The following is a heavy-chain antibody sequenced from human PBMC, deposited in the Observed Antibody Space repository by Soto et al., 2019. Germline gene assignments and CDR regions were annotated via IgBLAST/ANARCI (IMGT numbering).Heavy chain of an antibody. V-gene: IGHV3-30*18. J-gene: IGHJ5*02. CDR1: GFTFSSYG. CDR3: AKDNCISTSDYRLYNWFGP. D-gene: IGHD2-2*01. Sequence: QVQLVESGGGVVQPGRSLRLSCAASGFTFSSYGMHWVRQAPGKGLEWVAVISYGGSNKYYADSVKGRFTISRDNSKKKLYLQMNNLRAEYTAGSYCAKDNCISTSDYRLYNWFGPCGQGTLVSVSS. CDR2: ISYGGSNK.